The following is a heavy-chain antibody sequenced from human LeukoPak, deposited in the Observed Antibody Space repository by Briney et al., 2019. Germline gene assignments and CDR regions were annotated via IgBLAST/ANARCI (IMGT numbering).Heavy chain of an antibody. V-gene: IGHV3-23*01. Sequence: PGGSLRLSCAASGFTFSSYATSWVRQAPGKGLEWVSAISGSGGSTYYAGSVKGRFTISRDNSKSTLYLQMNSLRAEDTAVYYCANPFSTPRSNYYIDVWGKGATVTVSS. J-gene: IGHJ6*03. CDR2: ISGSGGST. CDR1: GFTFSSYA. D-gene: IGHD2-2*01. CDR3: ANPFSTPRSNYYIDV.